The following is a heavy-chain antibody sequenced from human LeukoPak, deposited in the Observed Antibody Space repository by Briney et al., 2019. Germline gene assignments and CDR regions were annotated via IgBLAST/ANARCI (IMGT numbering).Heavy chain of an antibody. CDR2: ISTYNGDT. CDR3: ARDPSNTSGRYIYFDS. CDR1: GGTFSSYA. J-gene: IGHJ4*02. V-gene: IGHV1-18*01. D-gene: IGHD6-19*01. Sequence: GASVKVSCKASGGTFSSYAISWVRQAPGQGLEWMGWISTYNGDTNYAQNLQGRVTMTRDTSTSTAYMELRSLRSDDTAVYYCARDPSNTSGRYIYFDSWSQGTLVTVSS.